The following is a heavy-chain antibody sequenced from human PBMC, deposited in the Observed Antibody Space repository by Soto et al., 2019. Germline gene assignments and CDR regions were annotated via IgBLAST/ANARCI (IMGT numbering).Heavy chain of an antibody. CDR3: AREGRKQWLVHKSIYYFDY. CDR2: ISSSSSYI. CDR1: GFTFSSYS. Sequence: PGGSLRLSCAASGFTFSSYSMNWVRQAPGKGLEWVSSISSSSSYIYYADSVKGRFTISRDNAKNSLYLQMNSLRAEDTAVYYCAREGRKQWLVHKSIYYFDYWGQGTLVTVSS. D-gene: IGHD6-19*01. J-gene: IGHJ4*02. V-gene: IGHV3-21*01.